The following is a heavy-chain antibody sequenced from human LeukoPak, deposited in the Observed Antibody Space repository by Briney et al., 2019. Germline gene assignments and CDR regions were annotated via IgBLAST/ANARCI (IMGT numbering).Heavy chain of an antibody. J-gene: IGHJ3*02. CDR1: GFTFSDYY. V-gene: IGHV3-11*01. CDR3: ARAYDYGDYDAFDI. D-gene: IGHD4-17*01. CDR2: ISSSGSTI. Sequence: PGGSLRLSCAASGFTFSDYYMSWIRQAPGKGLEWVSYISSSGSTIYYADSVKGRFTISRDNAKNSLYLQMNSLRAEDTAVYYCARAYDYGDYDAFDIWGQGTMATVSS.